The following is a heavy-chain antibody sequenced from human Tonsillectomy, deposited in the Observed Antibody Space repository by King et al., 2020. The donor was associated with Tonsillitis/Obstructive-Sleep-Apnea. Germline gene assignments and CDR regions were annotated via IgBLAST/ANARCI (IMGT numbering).Heavy chain of an antibody. CDR1: GYTFINYG. CDR2: ISAHNGHT. Sequence: VQLVESGAEVKKPGASVKVSCKASGYTFINYGISWVRQAPGQGLEWMAWISAHNGHTNYAQKLQGRVTMTTDASTSTAYMELRSLRSDDTAVYYCARDSMSHYYDSSAYYTFNYGGQGTLVTVSS. CDR3: ARDSMSHYYDSSAYYTFNY. J-gene: IGHJ4*02. V-gene: IGHV1-18*01. D-gene: IGHD3-22*01.